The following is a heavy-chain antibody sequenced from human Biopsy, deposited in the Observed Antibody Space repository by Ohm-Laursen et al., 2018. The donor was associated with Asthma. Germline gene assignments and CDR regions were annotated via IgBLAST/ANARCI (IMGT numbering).Heavy chain of an antibody. D-gene: IGHD1-1*01. J-gene: IGHJ3*02. CDR2: ISKDASTQ. V-gene: IGHV3-30*01. CDR3: ARDGTDDAFDI. CDR1: GFSFSNFA. Sequence: SLRLSCTASGFSFSNFAIHWVRQAPGKGLEWVGVISKDASTQDYADSVKGRFTMARDNSTNTLDLQMNSLREEDTAVYYCARDGTDDAFDIWGQGTVVSVSS.